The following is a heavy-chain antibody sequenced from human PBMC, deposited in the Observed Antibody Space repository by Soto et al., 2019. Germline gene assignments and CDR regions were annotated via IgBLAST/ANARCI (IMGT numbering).Heavy chain of an antibody. J-gene: IGHJ6*02. V-gene: IGHV3-23*01. CDR1: GFTFSSYA. CDR3: AKDRTSFYLRKICYYYGMDV. Sequence: GGSLRLSCAASGFTFSSYAMSWVRQAPGKGLEWVSAISGSGGSTYYADSVKGRFTISRDNSKNTLYLQMNSLRAEDTAVYYCAKDRTSFYLRKICYYYGMDVWGQGTTVTVSS. D-gene: IGHD2-2*01. CDR2: ISGSGGST.